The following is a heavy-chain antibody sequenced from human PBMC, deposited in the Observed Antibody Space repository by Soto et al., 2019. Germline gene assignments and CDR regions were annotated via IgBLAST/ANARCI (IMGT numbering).Heavy chain of an antibody. CDR3: VRYDRINMKPYSPEGFHI. Sequence: LSLTCTVSGDSISSSNSHWGWTRQPPGKGLEYIGSVYYGGAIFYSGNIYYNPSLKSRVTISVDTSKNQFSLRLSSVTAADTGVYYCVRYDRINMKPYSPEGFHIWGQGTMVTVS. CDR1: GDSISSSNSH. CDR2: VYYGGAIFYSGNI. J-gene: IGHJ3*02. D-gene: IGHD3-3*02. V-gene: IGHV4-39*01.